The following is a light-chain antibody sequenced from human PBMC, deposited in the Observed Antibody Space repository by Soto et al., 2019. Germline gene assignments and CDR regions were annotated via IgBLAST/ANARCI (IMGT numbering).Light chain of an antibody. V-gene: IGLV8-61*01. CDR3: VLYMGSGIWR. Sequence: QPVVTQEPSFSVSPGGTVTLTCGLSSGSVSTSYYPSWYQQTPGQAPRTLIYSTNTRSSGVPDRVSGSILGNKAALTITGAQAHDESAYYCVLYMGSGIWRFGGGTKRTGL. J-gene: IGLJ3*02. CDR2: STN. CDR1: SGSVSTSYY.